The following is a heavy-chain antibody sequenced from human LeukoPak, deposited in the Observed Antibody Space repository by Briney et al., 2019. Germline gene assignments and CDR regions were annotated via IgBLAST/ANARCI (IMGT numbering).Heavy chain of an antibody. V-gene: IGHV3-11*01. CDR2: ISSGGSTI. CDR3: ARDRISNYGMDV. J-gene: IGHJ6*02. CDR1: GFTFSDYY. D-gene: IGHD2/OR15-2a*01. Sequence: GGSLRLSCAASGFTFSDYYMSWIRQAPGKGLEWVSYISSGGSTIYYADSVKGRFTISRDNAKNSLYLQMNSLRAEDAAVYYCARDRISNYGMDVWGQGTTVTVSS.